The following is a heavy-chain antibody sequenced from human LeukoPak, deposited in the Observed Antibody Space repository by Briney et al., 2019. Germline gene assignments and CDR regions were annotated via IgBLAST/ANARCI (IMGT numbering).Heavy chain of an antibody. Sequence: SGDSVSSNSAAWNWIRQSPSRGLEWLGRTYYRSKWYTDYAVSVKSRISINPDTSQNQFSLQLNSVAPEDTAVYYCARAASPYYYGSGSYYSRFDYWGQGTLVTVSS. J-gene: IGHJ4*02. D-gene: IGHD3-10*01. CDR2: TYYRSKWYT. CDR3: ARAASPYYYGSGSYYSRFDY. V-gene: IGHV6-1*01. CDR1: GDSVSSNSAA.